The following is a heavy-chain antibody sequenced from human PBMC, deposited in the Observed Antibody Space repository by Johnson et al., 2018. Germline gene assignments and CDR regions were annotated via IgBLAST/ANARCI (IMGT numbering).Heavy chain of an antibody. CDR3: SRDFSSGYDGDM. CDR1: GGTISSYT. D-gene: IGHD3-22*01. V-gene: IGHV1-69*08. Sequence: QVQLVQSGAEVKKPGSSVRVSCKASGGTISSYTISWVRQAAGKGLEWVGRIVPIVGITNYAHKLQGRVTMTADKSANTAYMDLSSLTSEDTAVYYCSRDFSSGYDGDMWGQGTMVTVSS. CDR2: IVPIVGIT. J-gene: IGHJ3*02.